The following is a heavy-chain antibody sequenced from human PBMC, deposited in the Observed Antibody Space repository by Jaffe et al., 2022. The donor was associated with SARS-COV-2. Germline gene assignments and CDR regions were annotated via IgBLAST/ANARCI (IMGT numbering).Heavy chain of an antibody. CDR1: GFTFSSYS. Sequence: EVQLVESGGGLVQPGGSLRLSCAASGFTFSSYSMNWVRQAPGKGLEWVSYISSSSSTIYYADSVKGRFTISRDNAKNSLYLQMNSLRDEDTAVYYCARVGPGSIVVVTAIRYYYYGMDVWGQGTTVTVSS. D-gene: IGHD2-21*02. V-gene: IGHV3-48*02. CDR2: ISSSSSTI. CDR3: ARVGPGSIVVVTAIRYYYYGMDV. J-gene: IGHJ6*02.